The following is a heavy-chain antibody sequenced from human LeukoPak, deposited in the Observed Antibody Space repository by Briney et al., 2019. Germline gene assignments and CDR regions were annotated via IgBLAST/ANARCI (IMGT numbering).Heavy chain of an antibody. V-gene: IGHV3-21*01. Sequence: KPGGSLRLSCAASGFTFSSYSMNWVRQAPGKGLEWVSSISSSSYIYYADSVKGRFTISRDNAKNSLYLQMNSLRAEDTAVYYCASPKRLYGDYIFDYWGQGTLVTVSS. J-gene: IGHJ4*02. CDR2: ISSSSYI. CDR3: ASPKRLYGDYIFDY. CDR1: GFTFSSYS. D-gene: IGHD4-17*01.